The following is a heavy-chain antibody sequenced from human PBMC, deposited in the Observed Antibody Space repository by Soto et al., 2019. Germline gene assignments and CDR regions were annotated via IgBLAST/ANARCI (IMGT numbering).Heavy chain of an antibody. J-gene: IGHJ6*02. CDR3: AKSPILRFLDV. V-gene: IGHV3-23*01. Sequence: PGGSLRLSCAASGLTFSNYAMSWVRQAPGKGLEWVSAISGSGGGTYYADSVKGRFTISRDNSKNTLFLQMNSLRAEDTAVYYCAKSPILRFLDVWGQGTTVTVSS. CDR1: GLTFSNYA. CDR2: ISGSGGGT. D-gene: IGHD3-3*01.